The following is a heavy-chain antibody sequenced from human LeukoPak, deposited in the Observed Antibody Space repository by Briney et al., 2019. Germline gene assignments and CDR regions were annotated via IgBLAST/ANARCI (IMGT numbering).Heavy chain of an antibody. Sequence: SETLSLTCTVTGGSISSYYWSWIRQPPGKGLEWIGYIYYTGSTNYNPSLKSRVTISVDTSKNQFSLKLSSVTAADTAVYYCARQQLSQLYYFNNWGQGTLVTVSS. J-gene: IGHJ4*02. CDR1: GGSISSYY. D-gene: IGHD6-13*01. CDR3: ARQQLSQLYYFNN. CDR2: IYYTGST. V-gene: IGHV4-59*01.